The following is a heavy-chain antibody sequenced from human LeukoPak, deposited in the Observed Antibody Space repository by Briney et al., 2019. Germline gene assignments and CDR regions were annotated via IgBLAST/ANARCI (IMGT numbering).Heavy chain of an antibody. J-gene: IGHJ4*02. CDR3: ARDSGYDFWSGYYLPFDY. Sequence: GASVKVSCKASGYTFTGYYMHWVRQAPGQGLEWMGWINPNSGGTNYAQKFQGKVTMTRDTSISTAYTELSRLRSDDTAVYYCARDSGYDFWSGYYLPFDYWGQGTLVTVSS. V-gene: IGHV1-2*02. CDR1: GYTFTGYY. CDR2: INPNSGGT. D-gene: IGHD3-3*01.